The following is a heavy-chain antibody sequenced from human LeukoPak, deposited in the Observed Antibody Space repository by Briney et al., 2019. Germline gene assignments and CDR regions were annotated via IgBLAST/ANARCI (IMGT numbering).Heavy chain of an antibody. J-gene: IGHJ4*02. D-gene: IGHD1-26*01. CDR2: MYYSGST. Sequence: SETLSLTCTVSGGSITSSNYNWGWTRQPPGKGLEWIGSMYYSGSTYYNPSLKSRVTISADTYKNQFSLMRSSVTAAGTAVYCCSRVPNGSAGDYWGQGTLVTVSS. CDR3: SRVPNGSAGDY. V-gene: IGHV4-39*01. CDR1: GGSITSSNYN.